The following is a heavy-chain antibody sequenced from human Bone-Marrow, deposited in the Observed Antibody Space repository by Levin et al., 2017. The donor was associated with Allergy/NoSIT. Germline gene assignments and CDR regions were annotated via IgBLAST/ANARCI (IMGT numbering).Heavy chain of an antibody. CDR2: IYYSGST. V-gene: IGHV4-59*01. CDR3: ARGYSGYDLLYYFDY. Sequence: KASETLSLTCTVSGGSISSYYWSWIRQPPGKGLEWIGYIYYSGSTNYNPSLKSRVTISVDTSKNQFSLKLSSVTAADTAVYYCARGYSGYDLLYYFDYWGQGTLVTVSS. CDR1: GGSISSYY. J-gene: IGHJ4*02. D-gene: IGHD5-12*01.